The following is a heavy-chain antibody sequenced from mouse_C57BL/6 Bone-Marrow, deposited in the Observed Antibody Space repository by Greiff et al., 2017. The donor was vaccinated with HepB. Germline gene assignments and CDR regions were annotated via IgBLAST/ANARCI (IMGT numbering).Heavy chain of an antibody. CDR2: ISNGGGST. D-gene: IGHD2-2*01. Sequence: EVQGVESGGGLVQPGGSLKLSCAASGFTFSDYYMYWVRQTPEKRLEWVAYISNGGGSTYYPDTVKGRFTISRDKAKNTLYLQMSRLKSEDTAMYYCAIYYGYGYAMDYWGQGTSVTVSS. V-gene: IGHV5-12*01. CDR3: AIYYGYGYAMDY. J-gene: IGHJ4*01. CDR1: GFTFSDYY.